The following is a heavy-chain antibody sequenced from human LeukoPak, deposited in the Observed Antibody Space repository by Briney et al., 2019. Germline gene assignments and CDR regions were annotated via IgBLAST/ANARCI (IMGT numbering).Heavy chain of an antibody. J-gene: IGHJ1*01. CDR1: GFTFSSYG. D-gene: IGHD3-9*01. CDR3: AKARPSDILNGYPQIFQN. Sequence: GRSLRLSCAASGFTFSSYGMHWVRQAPGKGLEWVAVISYDGRNKYYADSVKGRFTISRDNSKNTLYLQMNSLRAEDTAVYYCAKARPSDILNGYPQIFQNWGQGTLVTVSS. V-gene: IGHV3-30*18. CDR2: ISYDGRNK.